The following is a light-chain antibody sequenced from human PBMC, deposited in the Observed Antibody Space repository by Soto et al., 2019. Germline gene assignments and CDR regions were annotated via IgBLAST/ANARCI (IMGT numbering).Light chain of an antibody. Sequence: QSVLTQPPSVSGAPGQRVTISCTGSSSNIGAGYDVHWYQQRPGTAPKLLIYGNKNRPSGVPDRVSGSKSGTSASLAITGRQAEDEADYYCQSYDSSLSVYYVFGTGTKLTVL. J-gene: IGLJ1*01. V-gene: IGLV1-40*01. CDR3: QSYDSSLSVYYV. CDR1: SSNIGAGYD. CDR2: GNK.